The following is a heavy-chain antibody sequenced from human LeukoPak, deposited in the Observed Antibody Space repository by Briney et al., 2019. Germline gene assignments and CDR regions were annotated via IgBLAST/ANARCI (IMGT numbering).Heavy chain of an antibody. CDR2: IKSKADGETI. D-gene: IGHD1-20*01. Sequence: PGGSLRLSCAASGFTFNNAWMTWVRQAPGMGLEWVGRIKSKADGETIDYAAPVKGRFTFSRDDSKNMLYLQMNSLKSEDTAVYYCSTLTSRGLSDSWGQGTLVTVSS. CDR1: GFTFNNAW. J-gene: IGHJ4*02. V-gene: IGHV3-15*07. CDR3: STLTSRGLSDS.